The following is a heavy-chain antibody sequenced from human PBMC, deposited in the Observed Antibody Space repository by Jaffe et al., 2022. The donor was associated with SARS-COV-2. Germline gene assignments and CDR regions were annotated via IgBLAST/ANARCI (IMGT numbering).Heavy chain of an antibody. J-gene: IGHJ6*02. CDR3: ATHDYRYYYYGMDV. V-gene: IGHV3-66*02. CDR2: IYSGGST. Sequence: EVQLVESGGGLVQPGGSLRLSCAASGFTVSSNYMSWVRQAPGKGLEWVSVIYSGGSTYYADSVKGRFTISRDNSKNTLYLQMNSLRAEDTAVYYCATHDYRYYYYGMDVWGQGTTVTVSS. D-gene: IGHD4-4*01. CDR1: GFTVSSNY.